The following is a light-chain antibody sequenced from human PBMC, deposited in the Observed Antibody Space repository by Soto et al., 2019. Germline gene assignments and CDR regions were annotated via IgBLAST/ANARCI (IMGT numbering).Light chain of an antibody. V-gene: IGKV3-20*01. Sequence: VLTQSPGTLSLSPGERATLSCRASQSVSSNYLAWYQQKPGQAPRLLIYGASTRATGVPDRFSGSGSGTDFTLTISSLQPDDFATYYCQQYNFYSIVTFGQGTKLEIK. CDR1: QSVSSNY. CDR3: QQYNFYSIVT. J-gene: IGKJ2*01. CDR2: GAS.